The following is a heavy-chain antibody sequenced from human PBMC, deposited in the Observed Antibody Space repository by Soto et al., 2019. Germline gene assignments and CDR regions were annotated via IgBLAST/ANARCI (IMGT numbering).Heavy chain of an antibody. Sequence: SETLSLTCAVSGGSISSGGYSWSWIRQPPGKGLEWIGYIYHSGSTYYNPSLKSRVTISVDRSKNQFSLKLSSVTAADTAVYSCARQQYGYPFDYWGQGTLVTVSS. CDR1: GGSISSGGYS. CDR2: IYHSGST. J-gene: IGHJ4*02. V-gene: IGHV4-30-2*01. D-gene: IGHD5-18*01. CDR3: ARQQYGYPFDY.